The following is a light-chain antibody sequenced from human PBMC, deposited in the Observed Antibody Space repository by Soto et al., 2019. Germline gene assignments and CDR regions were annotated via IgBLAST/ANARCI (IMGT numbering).Light chain of an antibody. CDR2: LEGSRSY. V-gene: IGLV4-60*02. CDR1: SGHSSYI. J-gene: IGLJ3*02. CDR3: ETWDSNTHTV. Sequence: QSVLTQSSSASASLGSSVKLTCTLSSGHSSYIIAWHQQQPGKAPRYLMKLEGSRSYNKGSGVPDRFSGSSSGADRYLTISNLQFEDEADYYCETWDSNTHTVFGGGTKLTVL.